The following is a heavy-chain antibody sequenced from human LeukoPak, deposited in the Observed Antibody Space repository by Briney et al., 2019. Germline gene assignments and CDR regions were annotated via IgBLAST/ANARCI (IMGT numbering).Heavy chain of an antibody. CDR1: GFTFSSYA. V-gene: IGHV3-23*01. D-gene: IGHD1-26*01. Sequence: PGGSLRLSCAASGFTFSSYAMSWVRQAPGKGLEWVSAISGSGGSTYYADSVKGRFTISRDNSKNTLYLQMNSLRAEDTAVYYCAADGRKWELLPSLGYWGQGTLVTVSS. CDR2: ISGSGGST. J-gene: IGHJ4*02. CDR3: AADGRKWELLPSLGY.